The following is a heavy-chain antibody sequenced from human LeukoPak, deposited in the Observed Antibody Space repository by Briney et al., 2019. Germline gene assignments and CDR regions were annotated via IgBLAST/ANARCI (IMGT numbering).Heavy chain of an antibody. CDR1: GFTFSSYT. Sequence: GGSLRLSCAASGFTFSSYTMSWVRQAPGKGLEWVSAIRGGGDNTFYADSVKGRFTISRDNSKNTLYLQMNSLRAEDTAVYYCASTLGATESSQFDYWGQGTLVTVSS. V-gene: IGHV3-23*01. CDR2: IRGGGDNT. CDR3: ASTLGATESSQFDY. D-gene: IGHD1-26*01. J-gene: IGHJ4*02.